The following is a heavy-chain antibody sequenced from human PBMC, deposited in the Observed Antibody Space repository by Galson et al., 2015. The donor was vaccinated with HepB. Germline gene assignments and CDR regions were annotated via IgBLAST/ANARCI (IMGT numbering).Heavy chain of an antibody. CDR3: ARAPVRVTFDY. D-gene: IGHD4-11*01. Sequence: SVKVSCKASGYTFTDYYMNWVREAPGQGLEWMGRINPNSGGTNYAQKFQGRVTMTRDTSISTAYLELSRLRFDDTAVYYCARAPVRVTFDYWGQGALVTVSS. V-gene: IGHV1-2*06. J-gene: IGHJ4*02. CDR1: GYTFTDYY. CDR2: INPNSGGT.